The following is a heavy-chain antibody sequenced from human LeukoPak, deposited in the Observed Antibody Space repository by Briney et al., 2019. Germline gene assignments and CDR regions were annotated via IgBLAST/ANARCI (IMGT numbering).Heavy chain of an antibody. J-gene: IGHJ5*01. CDR2: INPNTGGT. V-gene: IGHV1-2*02. CDR1: GYTFNGFF. CDR3: ARADDSTGYYFSRWGNNWLDS. D-gene: IGHD3-9*01. Sequence: GASVKVSCKASGYTFNGFFIHWVRQAPGQGLEWVGWINPNTGGTYYAQNFEGRVTITRDTSITTAYLDLNRLRSDDTAVYFCARADDSTGYYFSRWGNNWLDSWGQGTLVTVSS.